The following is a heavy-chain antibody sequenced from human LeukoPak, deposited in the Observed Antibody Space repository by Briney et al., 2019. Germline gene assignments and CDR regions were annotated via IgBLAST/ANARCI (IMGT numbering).Heavy chain of an antibody. D-gene: IGHD2-21*02. CDR3: ARDNCGGDCYAGYFDY. J-gene: IGHJ4*02. CDR2: ISSSSSYI. Sequence: GGSLRLSCAASGFTFSGYSMNWVRQAPGKGLEWVSSISSSSSYIYYADSVKGRFTISRDNAKNSLYLQMNSLRAEDTAVHYCARDNCGGDCYAGYFDYWGQGTLVTVSS. V-gene: IGHV3-21*01. CDR1: GFTFSGYS.